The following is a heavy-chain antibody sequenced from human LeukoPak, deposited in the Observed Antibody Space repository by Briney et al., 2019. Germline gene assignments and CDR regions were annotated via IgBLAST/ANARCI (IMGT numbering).Heavy chain of an antibody. CDR2: ISSSRSYI. Sequence: GGSLRLSCAASGFPFSSYSMNLARQAPGKGLEWVSSISSSRSYIYYADSVKGRFTISRDNAKHSLYLRMNSLRADDAAVYYCARVKYYYDSSGYYGSYYYYMDVWGKGTTVTVSS. CDR3: ARVKYYYDSSGYYGSYYYYMDV. J-gene: IGHJ6*03. D-gene: IGHD3-22*01. CDR1: GFPFSSYS. V-gene: IGHV3-21*01.